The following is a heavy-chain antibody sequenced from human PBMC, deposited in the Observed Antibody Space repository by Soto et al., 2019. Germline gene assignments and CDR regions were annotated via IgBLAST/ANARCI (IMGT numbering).Heavy chain of an antibody. J-gene: IGHJ4*02. Sequence: EVQLVESGGGVVRPGGSLRLSCAASGFTFDDYGMSWVRQAPGKGLEWVSGINWNGASTGYADSVKGRFTISRDNAKNSLYLQMNSLRAEDTALYYCARMGSYDSSGYRVDGDYWGQGTLVTVSS. CDR3: ARMGSYDSSGYRVDGDY. CDR2: INWNGAST. CDR1: GFTFDDYG. V-gene: IGHV3-20*04. D-gene: IGHD3-22*01.